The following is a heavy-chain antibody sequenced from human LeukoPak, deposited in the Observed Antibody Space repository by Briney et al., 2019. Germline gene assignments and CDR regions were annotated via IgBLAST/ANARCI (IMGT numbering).Heavy chain of an antibody. CDR2: IYTSGST. V-gene: IGHV4-61*02. Sequence: SQTLSLTCTVSGGSISSGSYYWSWIRQPAGKGLEWIGRIYTSGSTNYNPSLKSRVTISLDTSKNQFSLKLSSVTAADTAVYYCARGGGSYFVDYWGQGTLVTVSS. J-gene: IGHJ4*02. CDR1: GGSISSGSYY. D-gene: IGHD1-26*01. CDR3: ARGGGSYFVDY.